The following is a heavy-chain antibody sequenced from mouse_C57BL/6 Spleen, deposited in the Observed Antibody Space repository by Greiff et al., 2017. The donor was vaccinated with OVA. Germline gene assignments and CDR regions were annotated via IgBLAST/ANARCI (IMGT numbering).Heavy chain of an antibody. J-gene: IGHJ2*01. CDR2: INPSTGGT. CDR1: GYSFTGYY. CDR3: ARDGDEGHFDC. V-gene: IGHV1-42*01. D-gene: IGHD2-3*01. Sequence: VQLQQSGPELVKPGASVKISCKASGYSFTGYYMNWVKQSPEKSLEWIGEINPSTGGTTYNQKFKAKATLTVDKSSSTVYMQLKSLTSEDSAVYYCARDGDEGHFDCWGKGPTLTVAS.